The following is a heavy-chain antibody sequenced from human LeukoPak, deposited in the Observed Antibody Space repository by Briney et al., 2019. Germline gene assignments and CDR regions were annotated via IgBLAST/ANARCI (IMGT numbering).Heavy chain of an antibody. V-gene: IGHV3-30*03. CDR2: ISHDGSNI. Sequence: GGSLRLSCAASGFTFYNYGMHWVRQAPGKGLEWVAVISHDGSNIHYGDSVKGRFTISRDNAKNSLYLQMNSLRAEDMAVYYCARIEWERLGRAFDIWGQGTMVTVSS. J-gene: IGHJ3*02. CDR3: ARIEWERLGRAFDI. D-gene: IGHD1-26*01. CDR1: GFTFYNYG.